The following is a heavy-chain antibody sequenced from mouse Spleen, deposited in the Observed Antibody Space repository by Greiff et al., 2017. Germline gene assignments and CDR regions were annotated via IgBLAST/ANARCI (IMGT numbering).Heavy chain of an antibody. CDR3: ARLEYYAMDY. Sequence: QVQLQQSGPELVKPGASVKISCKASGYAFSSSWMNWVKQRPGKGLEWIGRIYPGDGDTNYNGKFKGKATLTADKSSSTAYMQLSSLTSEDSAVYFCARLEYYAMDYWGQGTSVTVSS. CDR1: GYAFSSSW. V-gene: IGHV1-82*01. J-gene: IGHJ4*01. CDR2: IYPGDGDT.